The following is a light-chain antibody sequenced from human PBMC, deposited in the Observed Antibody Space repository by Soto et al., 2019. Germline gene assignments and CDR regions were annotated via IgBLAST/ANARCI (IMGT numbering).Light chain of an antibody. CDR2: KAS. J-gene: IGKJ1*01. V-gene: IGKV1-5*03. CDR3: QHYNSYSEA. Sequence: DIQMTQSPSTLSASIGDRVTITCRASQGISKWLAWHQQKPGKAPKLLIYKASTLKSGVPSRFSGSGSGTEFTLTISSLQPDDFATYYCQHYNSYSEAFGQGTKVDIK. CDR1: QGISKW.